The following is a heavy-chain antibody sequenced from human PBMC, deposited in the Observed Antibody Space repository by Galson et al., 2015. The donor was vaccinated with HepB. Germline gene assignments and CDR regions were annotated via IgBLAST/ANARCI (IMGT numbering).Heavy chain of an antibody. CDR2: ISYDGSNK. CDR3: ARVGGSYYSYVDY. CDR1: GFTFSSYA. J-gene: IGHJ4*02. D-gene: IGHD1-26*01. V-gene: IGHV3-30-3*01. Sequence: SLRLSCAASGFTFSSYAMHWVRRAPGKGLEWVAVISYDGSNKYYADSVKGRFTISRDNSKNTLYLQMNSLRAEDTAVYYCARVGGSYYSYVDYWGQGTLVTVSS.